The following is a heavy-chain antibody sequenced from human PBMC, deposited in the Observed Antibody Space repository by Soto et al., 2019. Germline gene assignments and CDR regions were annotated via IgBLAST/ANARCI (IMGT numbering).Heavy chain of an antibody. Sequence: QVQLVESGGGGVQPGRSLRLSCAASGFTFSSYAMHWVRQAPGKGLEWVAVISYDGSNKYYADSVKGRFTISRDNSKNTLYLQMNSLRAEDTAVYYCARDLGSDDDDWGQGTLVTASS. CDR3: ARDLGSDDDD. CDR2: ISYDGSNK. D-gene: IGHD1-26*01. CDR1: GFTFSSYA. V-gene: IGHV3-30-3*01. J-gene: IGHJ4*02.